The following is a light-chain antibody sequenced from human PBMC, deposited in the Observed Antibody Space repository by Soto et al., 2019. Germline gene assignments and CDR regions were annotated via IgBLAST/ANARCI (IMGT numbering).Light chain of an antibody. V-gene: IGLV3-21*04. CDR3: QVWDSSSDHPV. J-gene: IGLJ2*01. CDR2: YDS. Sequence: SYELTQPPSVSVAPGKRARITCGGNNIGSKSVHWYKQKPGQAPVLVIYYDSDRPSGIPERFSGANSGNTATLTISRVEAGDEADYYCQVWDSSSDHPVFGGGTKLTVL. CDR1: NIGSKS.